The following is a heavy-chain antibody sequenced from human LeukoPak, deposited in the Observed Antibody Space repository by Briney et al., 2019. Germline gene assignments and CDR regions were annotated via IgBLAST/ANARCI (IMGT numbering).Heavy chain of an antibody. Sequence: ASVKVSCKASGYTFTSYGINWVRQATGQGLEWMGWMNPNSGNTGYAQKFQGRVTMTRNTSISTAYMELSSLRSEDTAVYYCARGKAAARHLDYWGQGTLVTVSS. CDR2: MNPNSGNT. CDR3: ARGKAAARHLDY. D-gene: IGHD6-6*01. CDR1: GYTFTSYG. V-gene: IGHV1-8*02. J-gene: IGHJ4*02.